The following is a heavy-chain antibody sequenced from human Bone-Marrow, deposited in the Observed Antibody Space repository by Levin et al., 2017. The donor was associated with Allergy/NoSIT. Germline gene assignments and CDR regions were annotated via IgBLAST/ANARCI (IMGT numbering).Heavy chain of an antibody. CDR3: ARSSSSWSPTRYWWFDP. D-gene: IGHD6-13*01. CDR1: GGSISSGGYY. Sequence: SETLSLTCTVSGGSISSGGYYWSWIRQHPGKGLEWIGYIYYSGSTYYNPSLKSRVTISVDTSKNQFSLKLSSVTAADTAVYYCARSSSSWSPTRYWWFDPWGQGTLVTVSS. V-gene: IGHV4-31*03. CDR2: IYYSGST. J-gene: IGHJ5*02.